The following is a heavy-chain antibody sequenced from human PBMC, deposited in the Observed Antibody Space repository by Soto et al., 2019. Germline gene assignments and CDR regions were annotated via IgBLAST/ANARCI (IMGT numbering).Heavy chain of an antibody. V-gene: IGHV3-33*01. D-gene: IGHD2-2*01. J-gene: IGHJ6*02. CDR1: GFTFSSYG. Sequence: PGWSLRLSCAASGFTFSSYGMHLVRQAPGKGLEWVAVIWYDGSNKYYADSVKGRFTIPRDNSKNTLYLQMNSLRAEDTAVYYCARDHGHVVVVPAAIGGGMEVWGQGTKVTVSS. CDR3: ARDHGHVVVVPAAIGGGMEV. CDR2: IWYDGSNK.